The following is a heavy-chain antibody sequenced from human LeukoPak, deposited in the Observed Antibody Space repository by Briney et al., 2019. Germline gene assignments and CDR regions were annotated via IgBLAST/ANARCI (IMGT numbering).Heavy chain of an antibody. CDR2: IWYDGSNK. J-gene: IGHJ3*02. D-gene: IGHD3-10*01. Sequence: GGSLRLSCAASGFTFSSYGMHGVRQAPGKGLEWVAVIWYDGSNKYYADSVKGRFTISRDNSKNTLYLQMNSLRAEDTAVYYCARDHGQRTRRGAFDIWGQGTMVTVSS. CDR3: ARDHGQRTRRGAFDI. V-gene: IGHV3-33*01. CDR1: GFTFSSYG.